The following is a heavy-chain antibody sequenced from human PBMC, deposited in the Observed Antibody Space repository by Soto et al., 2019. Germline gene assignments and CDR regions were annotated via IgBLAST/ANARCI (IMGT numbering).Heavy chain of an antibody. Sequence: PSQTLSLTCAISGDSVSSNSAAWNWIRQSPSRGLEWLGRTYYRSKWYNDYAVSVKSRITINPDTSKNQFSLQLNSVTPEDTAVYYCARDTQGYCSGGSCSTGVRFDPWGQGTLVTVSS. D-gene: IGHD2-15*01. V-gene: IGHV6-1*01. CDR2: TYYRSKWYN. CDR3: ARDTQGYCSGGSCSTGVRFDP. J-gene: IGHJ5*02. CDR1: GDSVSSNSAA.